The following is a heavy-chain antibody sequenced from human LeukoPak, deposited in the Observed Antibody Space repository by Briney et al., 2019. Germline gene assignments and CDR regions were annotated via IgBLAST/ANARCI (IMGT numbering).Heavy chain of an antibody. CDR2: MNPNSGNT. CDR1: GYTFTSYD. J-gene: IGHJ5*02. CDR3: ARGRVRSYYDILTGPTWFDP. V-gene: IGHV1-8*01. Sequence: ASVKVSCKASGYTFTSYDINWVRQATGQGLEWMGWMNPNSGNTGYAQKFQGRVTMTMNTSISTAYMEVSSLRSEDTAVYYCARGRVRSYYDILTGPTWFDPWGQGTLVTVSS. D-gene: IGHD3-9*01.